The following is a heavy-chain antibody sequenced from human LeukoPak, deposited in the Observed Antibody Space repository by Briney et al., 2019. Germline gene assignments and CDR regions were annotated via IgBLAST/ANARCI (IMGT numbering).Heavy chain of an antibody. CDR2: ISSSSSTI. CDR1: GFTFSSYG. J-gene: IGHJ4*02. Sequence: PGGSLRLSCAASGFTFSSYGMTWVRQAPGKGLEWVSYISSSSSTIYYADSVKGRFTISRDNAKNSLYLQLNSLRAEDTAVYYCARDDYYDVSGYDYWGQGTLVTVSS. CDR3: ARDDYYDVSGYDY. D-gene: IGHD3-22*01. V-gene: IGHV3-48*01.